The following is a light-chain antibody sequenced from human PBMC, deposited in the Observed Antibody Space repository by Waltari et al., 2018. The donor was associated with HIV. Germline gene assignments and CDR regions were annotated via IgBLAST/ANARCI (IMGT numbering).Light chain of an antibody. CDR3: QVWDSATDHVL. V-gene: IGLV3-21*04. Sequence: SSSLTPPPPVSVAPGYTAPLTCGATTIDRKSVYVYQQKAGQAPGVVMSYDTDRPAGIAERFSGCNSGHSATLIISRVGAGDEADYYCQVWDSATDHVLFGGGTRLTVL. CDR2: YDT. J-gene: IGLJ2*01. CDR1: TIDRKS.